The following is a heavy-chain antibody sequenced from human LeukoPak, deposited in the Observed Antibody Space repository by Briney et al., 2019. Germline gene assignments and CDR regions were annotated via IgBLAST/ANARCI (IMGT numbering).Heavy chain of an antibody. J-gene: IGHJ3*02. V-gene: IGHV4-4*02. CDR1: GGSISSSNW. Sequence: SETLSLTCAVSGGSISSSNWWSWVRQPPGKGLEWIEEIYHSGSTNYNPSLKSRVAISVDKSKNQFSLKLSSVTAADTAVYYCARVFGAGTNAFDIWGQGTMVTVSS. CDR2: IYHSGST. D-gene: IGHD6-19*01. CDR3: ARVFGAGTNAFDI.